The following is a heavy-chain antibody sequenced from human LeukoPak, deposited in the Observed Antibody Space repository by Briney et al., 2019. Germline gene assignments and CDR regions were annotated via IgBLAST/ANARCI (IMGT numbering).Heavy chain of an antibody. CDR1: GYSFTTYW. D-gene: IGHD1-26*01. V-gene: IGHV5-51*01. CDR3: ARHQMVGATRSPFDY. Sequence: GESLKISCKGSGYSFTTYWIGWVRQMPGKGLEWMGIIYPGDSDTRYSPSFQGQVTISADKSISTAYLQWSSLKASDTAMYYCARHQMVGATRSPFDYWGQGTLVTVSS. J-gene: IGHJ4*02. CDR2: IYPGDSDT.